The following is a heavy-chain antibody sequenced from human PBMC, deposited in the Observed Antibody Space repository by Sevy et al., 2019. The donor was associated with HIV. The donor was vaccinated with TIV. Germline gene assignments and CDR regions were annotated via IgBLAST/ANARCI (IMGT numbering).Heavy chain of an antibody. V-gene: IGHV3-23*01. Sequence: GGSLRLSCAASGFTFTTYAMGWVRQAPGKGLKWVSTLSGSGASTYYADSVKGRFTISRDNSKNTLCLQMDSLRAEDTAVYYCAKDFYDSSGYYPMDAFDIWGQGTMVTVSS. CDR3: AKDFYDSSGYYPMDAFDI. J-gene: IGHJ3*02. CDR1: GFTFTTYA. CDR2: LSGSGAST. D-gene: IGHD3-22*01.